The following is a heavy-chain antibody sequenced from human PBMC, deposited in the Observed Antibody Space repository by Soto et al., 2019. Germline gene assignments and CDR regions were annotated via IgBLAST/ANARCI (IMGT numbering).Heavy chain of an antibody. J-gene: IGHJ6*03. CDR1: GYTFTSYD. CDR2: MNPNSGNT. Sequence: ASVKVSCKASGYTFTSYDINCVRQATGQGLEWMGWMNPNSGNTGYAQKFQGRVTMTRNTSISTAYMELSSLRSEDTAVYYCARPGELDYYYYYYMDVWGKGTTVTVSS. D-gene: IGHD3-10*01. CDR3: ARPGELDYYYYYYMDV. V-gene: IGHV1-8*01.